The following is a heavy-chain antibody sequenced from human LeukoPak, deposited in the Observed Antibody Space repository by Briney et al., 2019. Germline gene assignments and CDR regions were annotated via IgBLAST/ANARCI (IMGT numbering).Heavy chain of an antibody. V-gene: IGHV3-48*01. CDR3: DPILSVIP. D-gene: IGHD5/OR15-5a*01. CDR2: ISSGSSTI. Sequence: GGSLRLSCAASGFTFSSYSMNWVRQAPGKGLEWISFISSGSSTIYYADSVKGRFTISRDNAKNSLYLQMNSLTAEDTAVYYCDPILSVIPCGQGTLVTVSS. CDR1: GFTFSSYS. J-gene: IGHJ5*02.